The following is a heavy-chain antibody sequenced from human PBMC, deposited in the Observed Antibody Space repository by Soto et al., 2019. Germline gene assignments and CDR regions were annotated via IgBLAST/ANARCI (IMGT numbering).Heavy chain of an antibody. J-gene: IGHJ6*03. CDR3: AKVLRPSLNFFYYMDV. Sequence: EVQLLESGGGLVQPGGSLRLSCVVSGFTFGSYAMSWVRQAPEKGPEWVAILGGNGFTTYYADSVKGRFTISGDKSKSTLFLQMNSLRPDDTGVYYCAKVLRPSLNFFYYMDVWGRGTSVTVSS. CDR2: LGGNGFTT. CDR1: GFTFGSYA. D-gene: IGHD2-2*01. V-gene: IGHV3-23*01.